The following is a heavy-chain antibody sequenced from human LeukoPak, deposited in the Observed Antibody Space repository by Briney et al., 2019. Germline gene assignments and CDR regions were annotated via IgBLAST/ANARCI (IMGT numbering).Heavy chain of an antibody. CDR1: GFTFSSYA. CDR2: ISGSGGST. V-gene: IGHV3-23*01. Sequence: PGGSLRLSCAASGFTFSSYAMSWVRQAPGKGLEWVSAISGSGGSTYYADSVKGRFTISRDNSKNTLYLQMNSLRAEDTAVYYCARDVITMIVVVIGAFDIWGQGTMVTVSS. D-gene: IGHD3-22*01. J-gene: IGHJ3*02. CDR3: ARDVITMIVVVIGAFDI.